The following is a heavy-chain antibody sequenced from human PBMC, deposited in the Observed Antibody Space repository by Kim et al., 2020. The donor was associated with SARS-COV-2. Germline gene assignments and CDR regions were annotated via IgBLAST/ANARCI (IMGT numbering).Heavy chain of an antibody. Sequence: YADSVKGRFTIPRDNAKNSLYLQMNSLRAEDTAVYYCAREGGRYYAYFDYWGQGTLVTVSS. J-gene: IGHJ4*02. D-gene: IGHD3-10*01. V-gene: IGHV3-21*01. CDR3: AREGGRYYAYFDY.